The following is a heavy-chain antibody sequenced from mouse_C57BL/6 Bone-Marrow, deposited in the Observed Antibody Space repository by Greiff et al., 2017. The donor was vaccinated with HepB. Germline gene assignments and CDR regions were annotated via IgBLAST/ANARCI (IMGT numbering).Heavy chain of an antibody. J-gene: IGHJ2*01. CDR3: AREEGLTGTDFDY. Sequence: ESGPGLVKPSQSLSLTCSVTGYSITSGYYWNWIRQFPGNKLEWMGYISYDGSNNYNPSLNNRIAITRDTSKNQVFLKLNSVTTEDTATYYCAREEGLTGTDFDYWGQGTTLTVSS. D-gene: IGHD4-1*01. CDR2: ISYDGSN. CDR1: GYSITSGYY. V-gene: IGHV3-6*01.